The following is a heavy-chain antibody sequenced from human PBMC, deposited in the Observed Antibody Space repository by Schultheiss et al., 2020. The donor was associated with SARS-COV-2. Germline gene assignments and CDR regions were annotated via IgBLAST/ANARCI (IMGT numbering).Heavy chain of an antibody. Sequence: SETLSLTCAVSGGSISSGGYSWSWIRQPPGKGLEWIGYIYYSGSTNYNPSLKSRVTISVDTSKNQFSLKLSSVTAADTAVYYCARPYNWKMHWYFDLWGRGTLVTVSS. CDR2: IYYSGST. D-gene: IGHD1-20*01. CDR3: ARPYNWKMHWYFDL. CDR1: GGSISSGGYS. J-gene: IGHJ2*01. V-gene: IGHV4-61*08.